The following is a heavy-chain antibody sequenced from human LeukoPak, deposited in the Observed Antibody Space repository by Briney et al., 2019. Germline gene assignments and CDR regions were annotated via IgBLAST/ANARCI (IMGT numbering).Heavy chain of an antibody. CDR3: ARGPVGDYRDHLMDK. CDR2: IYYSGST. CDR1: GGSIRSYY. D-gene: IGHD4-17*01. Sequence: KPSETLSLTCTVSGGSIRSYYWNWIRQPPGKGLEWIGYIYYSGSTNYNPSLKSRVTISLDTSKNQFSLKLTSVTAADTAVYYCARGPVGDYRDHLMDKWSQGTLVTVSS. J-gene: IGHJ4*02. V-gene: IGHV4-59*01.